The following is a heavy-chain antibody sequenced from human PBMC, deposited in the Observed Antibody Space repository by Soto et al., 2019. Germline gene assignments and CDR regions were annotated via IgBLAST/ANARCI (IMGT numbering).Heavy chain of an antibody. CDR1: GFTFSSYA. V-gene: IGHV3-23*01. Sequence: EVQLLESGGGLVQPGGSLRLSCAASGFTFSSYAMSWFRQAPGKGLEWVSAISGSGGSTYYADSVKGRFTISRDNSKSTLYLRMNSLRAEDTAVYYCAGSSDWYAWFDPWGQGTLVTVSS. CDR3: AGSSDWYAWFDP. CDR2: ISGSGGST. D-gene: IGHD6-19*01. J-gene: IGHJ5*02.